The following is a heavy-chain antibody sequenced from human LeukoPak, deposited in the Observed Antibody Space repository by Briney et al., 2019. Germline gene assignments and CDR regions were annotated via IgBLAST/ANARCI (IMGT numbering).Heavy chain of an antibody. CDR2: INHGGDT. Sequence: SETLSLTCSVYGGSFSGHYWSWIRQPPGKGLEWIGEINHGGDTNYNPSLKSRVTVSVDTSKNQFSLKLSSVTAADTAVYYCARFPGSAEYRHYYYMDVWGKGTTVTVSS. CDR1: GGSFSGHY. CDR3: ARFPGSAEYRHYYYMDV. J-gene: IGHJ6*03. V-gene: IGHV4-34*01. D-gene: IGHD2-15*01.